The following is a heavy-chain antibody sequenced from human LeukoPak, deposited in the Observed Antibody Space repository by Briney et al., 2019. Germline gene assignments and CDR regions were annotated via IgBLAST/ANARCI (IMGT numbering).Heavy chain of an antibody. CDR3: ASSSGYVFDY. CDR1: GGSISSGGYS. Sequence: SETLSLTCAVSGGSISSGGYSWSWIRQPPGKGLEWIGYIYHSGSTYHNPSLKSRVTISVDRSKNQFSLELSSVTAADTAVYYCASSSGYVFDYWGQGTLVTVSS. D-gene: IGHD3-22*01. V-gene: IGHV4-30-2*01. CDR2: IYHSGST. J-gene: IGHJ4*02.